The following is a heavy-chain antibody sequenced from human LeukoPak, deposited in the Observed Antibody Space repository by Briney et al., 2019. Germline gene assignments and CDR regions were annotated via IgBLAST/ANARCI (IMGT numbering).Heavy chain of an antibody. Sequence: GGSLRLSCAVSGITLSNYGMVWVRQAPGKGLEWVAGISGSGGSTNYADSVKGRFTISRDNRKNTLYLQMNSLRAEDTAVYFCAKRGVVIRVDSWGQVALVTVSS. CDR3: AKRGVVIRVDS. CDR1: GITLSNYG. V-gene: IGHV3-23*01. D-gene: IGHD3-10*01. J-gene: IGHJ4*02. CDR2: ISGSGGST.